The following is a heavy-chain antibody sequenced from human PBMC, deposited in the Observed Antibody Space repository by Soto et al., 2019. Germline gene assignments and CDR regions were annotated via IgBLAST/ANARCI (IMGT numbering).Heavy chain of an antibody. Sequence: PGGSLRLSCAASGFTFSSYSMNWVRQAPGKGLEWVSYISSSSSTMYYADSVKGRFTISRDNAKNSLYLQMNSLRAEDTAVYYCARGDDSSGYYYVYWGQGTLVTVS. V-gene: IGHV3-48*01. CDR1: GFTFSSYS. D-gene: IGHD3-22*01. J-gene: IGHJ4*02. CDR2: ISSSSSTM. CDR3: ARGDDSSGYYYVY.